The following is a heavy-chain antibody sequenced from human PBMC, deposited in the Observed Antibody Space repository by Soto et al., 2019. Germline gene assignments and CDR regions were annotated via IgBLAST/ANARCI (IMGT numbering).Heavy chain of an antibody. CDR1: GFTVSSNY. V-gene: IGHV3-66*01. D-gene: IGHD2-8*01. J-gene: IGHJ6*03. CDR2: IYSGGST. CDR3: ARGRYCTNGVCYPNYYYMDV. Sequence: EVQLVESGGGLVQPGGSLRLSCAASGFTVSSNYMGWVRQAPGKGLEWVSVIYSGGSTYYADSVKGRFTISRDNSKNTLYLQMNSLRAEDTAVYYCARGRYCTNGVCYPNYYYMDVWGKGTTVTVSS.